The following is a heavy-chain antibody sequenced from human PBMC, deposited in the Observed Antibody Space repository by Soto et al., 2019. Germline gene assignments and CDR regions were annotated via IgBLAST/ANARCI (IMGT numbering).Heavy chain of an antibody. Sequence: ASVKVSCKASGYTFTGYYMHWVGQAPGQGLEWMGWINPNSGGTNYAQKFQGRVTMTRDTSISTAYMELSRLRSDDTAVYYCARVLTWSAYESGYGMDVWGQGTTVTVSS. D-gene: IGHD3-3*01. CDR3: ARVLTWSAYESGYGMDV. V-gene: IGHV1-2*02. CDR2: INPNSGGT. J-gene: IGHJ6*02. CDR1: GYTFTGYY.